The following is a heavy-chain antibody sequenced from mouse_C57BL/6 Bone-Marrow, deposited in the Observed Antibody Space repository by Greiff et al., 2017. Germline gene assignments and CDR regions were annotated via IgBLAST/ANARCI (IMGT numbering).Heavy chain of an antibody. CDR3: RGSGTTWFAY. V-gene: IGHV14-4*01. J-gene: IGHJ3*01. D-gene: IGHD3-2*02. Sequence: EVQLQASGAELVRPGASVKLSCTASGFNIKDDYMHWVKQRPEQGLEWIGWIDPENGDTEYASKFQGKATITADTSSNTAYLQLSSLTSEDTAVYYCRGSGTTWFAYWGQGTLVTVSA. CDR2: IDPENGDT. CDR1: GFNIKDDY.